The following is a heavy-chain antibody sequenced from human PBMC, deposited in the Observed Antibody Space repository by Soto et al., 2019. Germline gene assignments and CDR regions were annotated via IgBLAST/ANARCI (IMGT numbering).Heavy chain of an antibody. D-gene: IGHD3-22*01. CDR1: GYSISSYY. J-gene: IGHJ4*02. CDR2: IYYSGST. Sequence: SDTLFLTYTVSGYSISSYYLSGSRQPPRKGLERIGYIYYSGSTNYKPSLKSRVTLTVDTCKSQVSLKLTSVTAADTAVYYCAGAQYYDSSGFDYWGQGTLVTVSS. V-gene: IGHV4-59*01. CDR3: AGAQYYDSSGFDY.